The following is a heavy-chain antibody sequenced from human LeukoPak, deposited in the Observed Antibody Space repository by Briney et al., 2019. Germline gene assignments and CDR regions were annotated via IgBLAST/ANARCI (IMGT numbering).Heavy chain of an antibody. D-gene: IGHD1-14*01. Sequence: GGSLRLSCSVSGFTFSTYVMHWVRQAPGKGLEYVSAISSNGDNTYYADSEKGRFTITRDNSKNTPYLQMRSLRADDTALYYCVRGTGYWGQGTLVTVSS. CDR2: ISSNGDNT. CDR3: VRGTGY. V-gene: IGHV3-64D*06. J-gene: IGHJ4*02. CDR1: GFTFSTYV.